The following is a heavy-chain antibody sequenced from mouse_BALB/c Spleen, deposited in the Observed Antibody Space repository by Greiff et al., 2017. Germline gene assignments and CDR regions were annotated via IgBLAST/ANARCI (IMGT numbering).Heavy chain of an antibody. D-gene: IGHD2-3*01. J-gene: IGHJ4*01. CDR1: GYTFTSYW. Sequence: VQLQQSGAELARPGASVKLSCKASGYTFTSYWMQWVKQRPGQGLEWIGAIYPGDGDTRYTQKFKGKATLTADKSSSTAYMQLSSLASEDSAVYYCARQGDGYPLYYAMDYWGQGTSVTVSS. CDR2: IYPGDGDT. CDR3: ARQGDGYPLYYAMDY. V-gene: IGHV1-87*01.